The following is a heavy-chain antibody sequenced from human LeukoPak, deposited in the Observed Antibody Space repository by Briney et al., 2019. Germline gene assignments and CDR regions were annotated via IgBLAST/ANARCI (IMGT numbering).Heavy chain of an antibody. CDR3: ASVGTY. CDR2: ISSSGSTT. CDR1: GFTFSSCE. J-gene: IGHJ4*02. V-gene: IGHV3-48*03. Sequence: GGSLRLSCAASGFTFSSCEMNWVRQAPGKGLEWVSYISSSGSTTYCADSVKGRFTISRDNAKNSLYLQMNSLRADDTAVYYCASVGTYWGQGTLVTVSS. D-gene: IGHD7-27*01.